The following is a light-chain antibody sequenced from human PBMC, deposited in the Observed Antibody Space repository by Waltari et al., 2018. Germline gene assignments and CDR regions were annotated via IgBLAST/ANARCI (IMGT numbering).Light chain of an antibody. CDR3: QQYNSSPIT. CDR2: KES. V-gene: IGKV1-5*03. CDR1: QSISSW. Sequence: DIQMTQSPSTLSASVADRVTITCRASQSISSWLAWYQQKPGKAPKLLIYKESSLESGVPSRFSGSGSGTEFTLTISSLQPDDFATYYCQQYNSSPITFGQGTRLEIK. J-gene: IGKJ5*01.